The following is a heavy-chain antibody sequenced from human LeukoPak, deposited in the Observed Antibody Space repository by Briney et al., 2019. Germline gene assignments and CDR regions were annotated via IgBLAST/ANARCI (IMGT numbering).Heavy chain of an antibody. Sequence: GGSLRLSCAASGFTVSTSYLTWVRQAPGKGLEWVSVIYSGGTTYYADSVKGRFTVSRDNSKNTVYLQVNSLRADDTAVYYCARGIGGYGGFDYWGRGALVTVSS. D-gene: IGHD6-25*01. CDR2: IYSGGTT. V-gene: IGHV3-53*01. CDR1: GFTVSTSY. CDR3: ARGIGGYGGFDY. J-gene: IGHJ4*02.